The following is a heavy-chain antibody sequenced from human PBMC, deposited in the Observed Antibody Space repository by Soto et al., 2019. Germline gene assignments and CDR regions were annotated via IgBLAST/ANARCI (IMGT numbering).Heavy chain of an antibody. Sequence: QVQLQESGPGLVKPSQTLSLTCSVSGGSISRGGYYWSWIRQHPGKGLEWIGYLYYTGSTSYNPSLKSRLTLSVDTSKNQFSLKLSSVTAADTAVYYCASFRGLPTYYVDYWGQGTLVTVSS. D-gene: IGHD3-10*01. CDR1: GGSISRGGYY. CDR3: ASFRGLPTYYVDY. J-gene: IGHJ4*02. V-gene: IGHV4-31*03. CDR2: LYYTGST.